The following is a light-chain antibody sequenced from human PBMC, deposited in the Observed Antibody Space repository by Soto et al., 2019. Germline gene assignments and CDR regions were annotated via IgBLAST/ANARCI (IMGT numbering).Light chain of an antibody. CDR2: GAS. V-gene: IGKV3-15*01. CDR1: QSLSRN. CDR3: QQYNNWPYT. Sequence: EIVMTQSPATLSVSPGERATLSCRASQSLSRNLAWYQQKPGQAPRLLIHGASTRATGIPARFSGSGSGTEFTRIISSLQSEDFAVYYCQQYNNWPYTFGQGTKLEI. J-gene: IGKJ2*01.